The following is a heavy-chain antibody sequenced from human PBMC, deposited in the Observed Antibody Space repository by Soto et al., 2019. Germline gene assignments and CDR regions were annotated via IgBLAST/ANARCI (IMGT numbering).Heavy chain of an antibody. J-gene: IGHJ4*02. Sequence: GGSLRLSCAASGFTFSTYAMTWVRQAPGKGLEWVSGIIGSGDTTYYADSVKGRFTISRDNSKNTLYLQMSSLRAEDTAFYHCAKVFGGIRSGYTMEYWGQGALVTVSS. D-gene: IGHD3-16*01. CDR2: IIGSGDTT. V-gene: IGHV3-23*01. CDR3: AKVFGGIRSGYTMEY. CDR1: GFTFSTYA.